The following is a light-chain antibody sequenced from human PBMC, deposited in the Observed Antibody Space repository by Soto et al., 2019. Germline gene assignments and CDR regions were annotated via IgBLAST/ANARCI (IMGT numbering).Light chain of an antibody. J-gene: IGKJ2*01. CDR3: QHYNGYPYT. CDR1: QTTSNG. CDR2: KAS. V-gene: IGKV1-5*03. Sequence: DIQMTQSPSTLYASVGDTVTITCRASQTTSNGLAWYQQRPAKAPNLLIYKASSLESGVSSRFSDSGFGTEFTLTISVLQPDDFSTYYCQHYNGYPYTVGQGTKLEIK.